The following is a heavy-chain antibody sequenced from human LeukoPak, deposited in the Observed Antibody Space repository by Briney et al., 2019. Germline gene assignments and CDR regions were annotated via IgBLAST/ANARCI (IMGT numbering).Heavy chain of an antibody. D-gene: IGHD6-19*01. Sequence: ASVKVSCKASGYTFTSYYMHWVRQAPGQGLEWMGWINPNSGRTIYAQKFQGRVTMTRDTSISTAYMELSRLRSDDTAVYYCARLGYSSGGDYWGQGALVTVSS. CDR1: GYTFTSYY. CDR3: ARLGYSSGGDY. CDR2: INPNSGRT. V-gene: IGHV1-2*02. J-gene: IGHJ4*02.